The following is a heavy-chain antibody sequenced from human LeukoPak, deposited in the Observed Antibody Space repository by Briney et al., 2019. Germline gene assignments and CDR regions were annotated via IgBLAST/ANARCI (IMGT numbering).Heavy chain of an antibody. Sequence: GGSLRLSCAASGFTFSSYAMSWVRQAPGRGLEWVSSIDGSGGGTYYADSVKDHFTISRDNSKNTLYLQMNSLRAEDTAVYYCARNYYDSSGLLDYWGQGTLVTVSS. CDR2: IDGSGGGT. CDR1: GFTFSSYA. D-gene: IGHD3-22*01. J-gene: IGHJ4*02. V-gene: IGHV3-23*01. CDR3: ARNYYDSSGLLDY.